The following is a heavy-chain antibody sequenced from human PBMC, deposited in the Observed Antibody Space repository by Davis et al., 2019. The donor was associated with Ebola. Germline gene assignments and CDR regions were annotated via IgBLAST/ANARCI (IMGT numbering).Heavy chain of an antibody. Sequence: GGSLRLSCAASGFTFSSYGMHWVRQAPGKGLEWVAVIWYDGSNKYYADSVKGRFTISRDNSKNTLYLQMGSLRAEDMAVYYCARARKEYYDFWSGYPTAYYFDYWGQGTLVTVSS. V-gene: IGHV3-33*01. CDR3: ARARKEYYDFWSGYPTAYYFDY. J-gene: IGHJ4*02. CDR2: IWYDGSNK. D-gene: IGHD3-3*01. CDR1: GFTFSSYG.